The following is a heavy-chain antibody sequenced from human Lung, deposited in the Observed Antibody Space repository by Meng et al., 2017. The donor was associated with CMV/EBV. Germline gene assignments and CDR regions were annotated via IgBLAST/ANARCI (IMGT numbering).Heavy chain of an antibody. CDR1: GYTFTGYY. CDR2: ITPNSGGT. J-gene: IGHJ6*02. Sequence: SVXVSXRASGYTFTGYYIHWVRQAPGQGLEWMGWITPNSGGTNYAQKFQGRVTMTRDTSISTAYMELSRLRSDDTAVYYCARGPFYYYGMDVWGQGTTVTFSS. D-gene: IGHD3-10*01. CDR3: ARGPFYYYGMDV. V-gene: IGHV1-2*02.